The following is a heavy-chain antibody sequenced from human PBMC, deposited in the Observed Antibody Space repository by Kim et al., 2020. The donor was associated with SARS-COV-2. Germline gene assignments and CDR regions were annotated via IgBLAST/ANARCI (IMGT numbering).Heavy chain of an antibody. CDR2: ISYDGSNK. Sequence: GGSLRLSCAASGFIFSSYGMHWVRQAPGKGLEWVAVISYDGSNKYYADSVKGRFTISRDNSKNTLYLQMNSLRAEDTAVYYCAKDPKYYDFWSGYFPGPARPYYYYGMDVWGQGTTVTVSS. J-gene: IGHJ6*02. CDR3: AKDPKYYDFWSGYFPGPARPYYYYGMDV. D-gene: IGHD3-3*01. CDR1: GFIFSSYG. V-gene: IGHV3-30*18.